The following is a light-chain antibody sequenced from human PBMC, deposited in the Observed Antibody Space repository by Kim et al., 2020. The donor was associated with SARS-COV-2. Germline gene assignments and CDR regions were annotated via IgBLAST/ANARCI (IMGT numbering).Light chain of an antibody. CDR1: NIRSKS. CDR2: YDS. CDR3: QVWDSSSDWV. Sequence: SYELTQPPSVSVAPGKTARITCGGNNIRSKSVHWYQQKPGQAPVLVIYYDSDRPSGIPERFSGSNSGNTATLTISRVEAGDEADYYCQVWDSSSDWVFGGGTQLTVL. V-gene: IGLV3-21*04. J-gene: IGLJ3*02.